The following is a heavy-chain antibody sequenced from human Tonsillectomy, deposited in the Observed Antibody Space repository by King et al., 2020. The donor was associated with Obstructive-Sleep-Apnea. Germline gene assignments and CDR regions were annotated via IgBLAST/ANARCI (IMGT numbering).Heavy chain of an antibody. D-gene: IGHD2-15*01. CDR3: VRDPGVVVVVTHSNTMDV. J-gene: IGHJ6*02. CDR2: IYYSGST. V-gene: IGHV4-39*07. CDR1: GGSISSTDYY. Sequence: LQLQESGPGLVKPSETLSLTCTVSGGSISSTDYYWGWIRQPPGKGLEWIGSIYYSGSTFYNPSLKSRVTISVDTSKNQFSLKLSSVTAADTAVYYCVRDPGVVVVVTHSNTMDVWGQGTTVTVSS.